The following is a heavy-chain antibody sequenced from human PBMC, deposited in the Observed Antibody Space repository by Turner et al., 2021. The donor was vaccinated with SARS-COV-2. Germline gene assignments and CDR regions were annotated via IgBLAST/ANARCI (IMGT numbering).Heavy chain of an antibody. CDR2: ISYDGSNK. D-gene: IGHD3-10*01. J-gene: IGHJ4*02. CDR3: ARDSGDFDY. V-gene: IGHV3-30-3*01. Sequence: QVQLVESGGGVVQPGRSLRLSCAAPGFTFSSYVMHWVRQAPGKGLEWVAVISYDGSNKYYADSVKGRFTISRDNSKNTLYLQMNSLRAEDTAVYYCARDSGDFDYWGQGTLVTVSS. CDR1: GFTFSSYV.